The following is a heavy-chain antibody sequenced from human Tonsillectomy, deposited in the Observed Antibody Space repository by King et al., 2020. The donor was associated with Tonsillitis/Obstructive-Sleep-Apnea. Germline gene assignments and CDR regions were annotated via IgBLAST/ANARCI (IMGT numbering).Heavy chain of an antibody. CDR2: ISSSSSYI. CDR1: GFTFSSYS. D-gene: IGHD2/OR15-2a*01. V-gene: IGHV3-21*01. J-gene: IGHJ6*03. CDR3: ARDLSTLYYMDV. Sequence: VQLVESGGGLVKPGGSLRLSCAASGFTFSSYSMNWVRQAPGKGPEWVSSISSSSSYIYYADSVKGRFTISRDNAKNSLYLQMNSLRAEDTALYYCARDLSTLYYMDVWGKGTTVTVSS.